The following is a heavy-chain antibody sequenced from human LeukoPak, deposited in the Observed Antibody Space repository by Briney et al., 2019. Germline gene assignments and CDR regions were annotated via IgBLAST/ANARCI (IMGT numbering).Heavy chain of an antibody. Sequence: GGSLRLSCAASEFTFSSYWMSWVRQAPGKGLEWVANIKQDGSEKYYVDSVKGRFTISRDNAKNSLYLQMYSLRAEDTAVYYCAGGLYWGQGTLVTVSS. CDR2: IKQDGSEK. D-gene: IGHD6-19*01. V-gene: IGHV3-7*03. J-gene: IGHJ4*02. CDR1: EFTFSSYW. CDR3: AGGLY.